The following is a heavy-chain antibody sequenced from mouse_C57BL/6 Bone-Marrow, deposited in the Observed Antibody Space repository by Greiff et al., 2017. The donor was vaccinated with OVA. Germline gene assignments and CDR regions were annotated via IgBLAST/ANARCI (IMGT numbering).Heavy chain of an antibody. CDR1: GYAFSSSW. CDR2: IYPGDGDT. CDR3: AKAPYYYVSGDY. V-gene: IGHV1-82*01. D-gene: IGHD1-1*01. Sequence: VQLQESGPELVKPGASVKISCKASGYAFSSSWMNWVKQRPGKGLEWIGRIYPGDGDTNYNGKFKGKATLTADKSSSTAYMQLSSLTSEDSAVYFCAKAPYYYVSGDYWGQGTTLTVSS. J-gene: IGHJ2*01.